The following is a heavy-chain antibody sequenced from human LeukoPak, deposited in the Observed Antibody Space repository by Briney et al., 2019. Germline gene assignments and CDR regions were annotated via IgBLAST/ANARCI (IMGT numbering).Heavy chain of an antibody. V-gene: IGHV4-30-4*01. J-gene: IGHJ4*02. CDR1: GGSISSGDYY. D-gene: IGHD6-19*01. Sequence: SQTLSLTCTVSGGSISSGDYYWSWIRQPPGKGLEWIEYIYYSGSTYYNPSLKSRVTISVDTSKNQFSLKLSSVTAADTAVYYCARGTGYNSGWYKYWVQGTLVTVSS. CDR2: IYYSGST. CDR3: ARGTGYNSGWYKY.